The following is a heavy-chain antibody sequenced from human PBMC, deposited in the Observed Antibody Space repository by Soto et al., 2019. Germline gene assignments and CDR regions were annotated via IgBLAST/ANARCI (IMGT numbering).Heavy chain of an antibody. CDR2: ISSSSSYI. Sequence: PGGSLRLSCAASGFTFSSYSMNWVRQAPGEGREWVSSISSSSSYIYYADSVKGRFTISRDNAKNSLYLQMNSLRAEDTAVYYCARDAVLQLGVAFDIWGQGTMVTVSS. J-gene: IGHJ3*02. V-gene: IGHV3-21*01. CDR3: ARDAVLQLGVAFDI. D-gene: IGHD6-6*01. CDR1: GFTFSSYS.